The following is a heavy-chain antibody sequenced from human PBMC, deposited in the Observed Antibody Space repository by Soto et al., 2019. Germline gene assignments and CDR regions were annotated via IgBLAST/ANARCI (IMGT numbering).Heavy chain of an antibody. J-gene: IGHJ4*02. V-gene: IGHV3-23*01. D-gene: IGHD4-17*01. CDR3: ASVDYGAYIPHFDY. CDR2: ISGSGGST. CDR1: GFTFSIYA. Sequence: PGGSLRLSCAASGFTFSIYAMTWVRQAPGKGLEWVSAISGSGGSTYYADSVKGRFTISRDNSKNTLYLQMNSLRAGDTAIYYCASVDYGAYIPHFDYWGQGSLVTVSS.